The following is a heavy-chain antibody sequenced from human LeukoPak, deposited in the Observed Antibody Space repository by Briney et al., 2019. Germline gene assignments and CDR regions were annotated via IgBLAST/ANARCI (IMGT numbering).Heavy chain of an antibody. J-gene: IGHJ3*02. CDR1: GYTFTGYY. Sequence: ASVKVSCKASGYTFTGYYIHWVRQAPGQGLEWMGWINPTSGGTNYAQKFQGRVTMTRDTSISTAYMELSRLRSDDTAMYYCARVTSLWYTFDIWGQGTVVTVSS. CDR3: ARVTSLWYTFDI. CDR2: INPTSGGT. D-gene: IGHD1-14*01. V-gene: IGHV1-2*02.